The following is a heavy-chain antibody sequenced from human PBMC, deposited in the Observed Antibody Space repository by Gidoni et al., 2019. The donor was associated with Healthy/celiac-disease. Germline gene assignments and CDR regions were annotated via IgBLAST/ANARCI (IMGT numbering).Heavy chain of an antibody. Sequence: EWVAVISYDGSNKYYADSVKGRFTISRDNSKNTLYLQMNSLRAEDTAVYYCARDIGVYYGSGSYDYWGQGTLVTVSS. CDR3: ARDIGVYYGSGSYDY. V-gene: IGHV3-30-3*01. D-gene: IGHD3-10*01. CDR2: ISYDGSNK. J-gene: IGHJ4*02.